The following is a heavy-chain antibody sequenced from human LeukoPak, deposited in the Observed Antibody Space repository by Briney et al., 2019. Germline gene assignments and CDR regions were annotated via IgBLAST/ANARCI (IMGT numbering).Heavy chain of an antibody. CDR1: GGSISSSNW. V-gene: IGHV3-15*01. D-gene: IGHD1-26*01. CDR2: IKSKTDGGTT. CDR3: TTAPIGGSYFNDAFDI. J-gene: IGHJ3*02. Sequence: GTLSLTCAVSGGSISSSNWWSWVRQPPGKGLEWVGRIKSKTDGGTTDYAAPVKGRFTISRDDSKNTLYLQMNRLKTEDTAVYYCTTAPIGGSYFNDAFDIWGQGAMVTVSS.